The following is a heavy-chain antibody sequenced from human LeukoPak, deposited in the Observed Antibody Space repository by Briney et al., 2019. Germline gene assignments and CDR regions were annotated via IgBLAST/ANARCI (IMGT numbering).Heavy chain of an antibody. CDR3: ARDLAVAVAFDI. J-gene: IGHJ3*02. V-gene: IGHV1-69*13. CDR1: GGTFSSYA. Sequence: GAPVKVSCKASGGTFSSYAISWVRQAPGQGLEWMGGIIPIFGTANYAQKFQGRVTITADESTSTAYMELSSLRSEDTAVYYCARDLAVAVAFDIWGQGTMVTVSS. CDR2: IIPIFGTA. D-gene: IGHD6-19*01.